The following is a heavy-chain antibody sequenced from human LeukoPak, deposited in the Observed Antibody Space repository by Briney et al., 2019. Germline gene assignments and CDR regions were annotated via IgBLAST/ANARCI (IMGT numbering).Heavy chain of an antibody. Sequence: PGGSLRLSCAASGFTFSSYSMNWVRQAPGKGLEWVSSISSSSSYIYYADSVKGRFTISRDNAKNSLYLQMNSLRAEDTAVYYCARDPPPRYYCGGDCYSTPLFDYWGQGTLVTVSS. J-gene: IGHJ4*02. CDR3: ARDPPPRYYCGGDCYSTPLFDY. CDR1: GFTFSSYS. V-gene: IGHV3-21*01. D-gene: IGHD2-21*02. CDR2: ISSSSSYI.